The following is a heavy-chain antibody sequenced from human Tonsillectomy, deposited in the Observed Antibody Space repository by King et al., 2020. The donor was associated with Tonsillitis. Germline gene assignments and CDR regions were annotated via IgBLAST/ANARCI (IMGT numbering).Heavy chain of an antibody. CDR3: AKDRSSSWSFDY. CDR2: ISYDGSDK. CDR1: GFTFSSYG. V-gene: IGHV3-30*18. D-gene: IGHD6-13*01. Sequence: VQLVESGGGVVQPGRSLRLSCAASGFTFSSYGMHWVRQAPGKGLEWMAVISYDGSDKHYADSVKGRFTISRDNSKKTLSLQMNSLRAEDTAVYFCAKDRSSSWSFDYWGQGTLVTVSS. J-gene: IGHJ4*02.